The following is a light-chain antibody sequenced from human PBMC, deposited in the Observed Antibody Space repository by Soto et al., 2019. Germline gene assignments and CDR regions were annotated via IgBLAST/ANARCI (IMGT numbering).Light chain of an antibody. J-gene: IGKJ1*01. V-gene: IGKV3-20*01. CDR2: GAS. Sequence: EIVLPQSPGTLSLSPGERATLSCRTSQRVSSSYLAWYQQKPGQAPRLLIYGASSRATGIPGRFSGSGSGTDFTLTISRLEPEDLAVYYCQQYGSSPTFGQGTKVDIK. CDR3: QQYGSSPT. CDR1: QRVSSSY.